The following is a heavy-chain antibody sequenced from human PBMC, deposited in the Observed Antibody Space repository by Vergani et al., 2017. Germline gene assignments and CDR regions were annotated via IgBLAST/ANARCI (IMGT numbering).Heavy chain of an antibody. Sequence: VQLVESGGGLVKPGGSLRLSCAASGFTFSDFSMSWVRQAPGKGLEWVAFIGSSGPYINYADSVKGRFIISRDNTNNSLFLQLRSLRAEDAAVYYGARDCTSGGCPDNYGMDVWGQGATVTVSS. CDR3: ARDCTSGGCPDNYGMDV. J-gene: IGHJ6*02. D-gene: IGHD2-8*01. V-gene: IGHV3-21*06. CDR1: GFTFSDFS. CDR2: IGSSGPYI.